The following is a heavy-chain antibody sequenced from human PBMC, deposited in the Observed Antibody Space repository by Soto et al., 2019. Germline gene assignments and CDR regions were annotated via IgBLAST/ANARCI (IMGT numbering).Heavy chain of an antibody. CDR2: IIPIFGTA. CDR1: GDTFSSYA. V-gene: IGHV1-69*13. CDR3: ARDSYTYYDILTGPLYFDY. J-gene: IGHJ4*02. D-gene: IGHD3-9*01. Sequence: ASVKVSCKASGDTFSSYAISWVRQAPGQGLEWMGGIIPIFGTANYAQKFQGRVTITADESTSTAYMELSSLRSEDTAVYYCARDSYTYYDILTGPLYFDYWGQGTLVTVSS.